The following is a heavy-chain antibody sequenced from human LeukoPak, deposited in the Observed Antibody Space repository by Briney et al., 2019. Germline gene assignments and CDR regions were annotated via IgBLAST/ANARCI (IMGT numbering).Heavy chain of an antibody. J-gene: IGHJ4*02. V-gene: IGHV1-2*02. CDR1: GYTFTGYY. Sequence: VSVKVSCKASGYTFTGYYMHWVRQAPGQGLEWMGWINPNSGGTNSAQKFQGRVTLTRDTSINTAYMEVSSLISDDTAVYYCARVHSSGCIDYWGQGTLVTVSS. D-gene: IGHD6-19*01. CDR3: ARVHSSGCIDY. CDR2: INPNSGGT.